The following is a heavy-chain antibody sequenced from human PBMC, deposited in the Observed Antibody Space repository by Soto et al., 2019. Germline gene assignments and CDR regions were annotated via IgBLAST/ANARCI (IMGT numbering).Heavy chain of an antibody. J-gene: IGHJ5*02. CDR1: GGSISSGGYY. D-gene: IGHD6-6*01. V-gene: IGHV4-31*03. Sequence: PSGTKSLTCPVSGGSISSGGYYWRWISENPGKGLEWIGYIYYSGSTYFNPSLKSRLTISVDTSKNQFSLQLSSVTAADTAVYYGARAGHSSTSEGANWFDPWGQVTLVTVSS. CDR2: IYYSGST. CDR3: ARAGHSSTSEGANWFDP.